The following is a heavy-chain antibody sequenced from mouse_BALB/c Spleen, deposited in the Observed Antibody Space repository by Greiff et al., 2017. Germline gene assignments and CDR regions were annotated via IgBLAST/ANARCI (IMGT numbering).Heavy chain of an antibody. CDR3: ARSRGYGNYDYYAMDY. V-gene: IGHV1S127*01. D-gene: IGHD2-1*01. J-gene: IGHJ4*01. Sequence: VQLQQSGPQLVRPGASVKISCKASGYSFTSYWMHWVKQRPGQGLEWIGMIDPSDSETRLNQKFKDKATLTVDKSSSTAYMQLSSPTSEDSAVYYCARSRGYGNYDYYAMDYWGQGTSVNVSS. CDR2: IDPSDSET. CDR1: GYSFTSYW.